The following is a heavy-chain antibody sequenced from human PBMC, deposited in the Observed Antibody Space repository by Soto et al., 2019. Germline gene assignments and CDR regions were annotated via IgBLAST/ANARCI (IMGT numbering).Heavy chain of an antibody. Sequence: SETLSLTCAVYGGSFSGYYWSWIRQPPGKGLEWIGEINHSGSTNYNPSLKGRVTISVDTSKNQFSLKLSSVTAADTAVYYCARGRKEAARPYYYYGMDVWGQGTTVTVSS. CDR2: INHSGST. CDR3: ARGRKEAARPYYYYGMDV. D-gene: IGHD6-6*01. V-gene: IGHV4-34*01. J-gene: IGHJ6*02. CDR1: GGSFSGYY.